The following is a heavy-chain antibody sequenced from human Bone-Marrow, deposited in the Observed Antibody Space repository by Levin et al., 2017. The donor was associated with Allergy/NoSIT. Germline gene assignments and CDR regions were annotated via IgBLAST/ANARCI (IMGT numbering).Heavy chain of an antibody. CDR1: GFTFSSYS. Sequence: GGSLRLSCAASGFTFSSYSMNWVRQAPGKGLEWVSSISSSSSYIYYADSVKGRFTISRDNAKNSLYLQMNSLRAEDTAVYYCARDMGTPAYYYGMDVWGQGTTVTVSS. J-gene: IGHJ6*02. CDR3: ARDMGTPAYYYGMDV. CDR2: ISSSSSYI. D-gene: IGHD7-27*01. V-gene: IGHV3-21*01.